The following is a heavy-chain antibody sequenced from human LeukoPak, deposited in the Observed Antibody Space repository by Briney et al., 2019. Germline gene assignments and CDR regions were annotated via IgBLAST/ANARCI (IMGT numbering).Heavy chain of an antibody. CDR1: GGSFSGYY. J-gene: IGHJ4*02. V-gene: IGHV4-34*01. D-gene: IGHD5-12*01. Sequence: SETLSLTCAVYGGSFSGYYWSWIRQPPGKGLEWIGEINHSGSTIYNPSLKSRVTISVDTSKNQFSLKLSSVTAADTAVYYCARHLGSVASRDYWGQGSLVTVSS. CDR3: ARHLGSVASRDY. CDR2: INHSGST.